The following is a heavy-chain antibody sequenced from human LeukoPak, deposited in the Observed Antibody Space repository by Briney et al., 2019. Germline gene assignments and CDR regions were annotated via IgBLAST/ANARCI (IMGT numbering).Heavy chain of an antibody. Sequence: PGGSLRLSCAAAGFTFSQYAIHWVRQAPGKGLEWLAAISYDGSNKQYADSVKGRFTISRDNSKNTLYLQMNSLRVEDTAVYYCARTGPSIFGWPLDYWGQGTLVTVSS. CDR3: ARTGPSIFGWPLDY. V-gene: IGHV3-30*04. CDR1: GFTFSQYA. CDR2: ISYDGSNK. D-gene: IGHD3-3*01. J-gene: IGHJ4*02.